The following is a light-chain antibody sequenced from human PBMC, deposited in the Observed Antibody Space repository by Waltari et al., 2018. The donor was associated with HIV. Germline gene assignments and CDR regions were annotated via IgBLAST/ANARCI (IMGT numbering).Light chain of an antibody. CDR1: QSVSSY. V-gene: IGKV3-15*01. Sequence: EIVMTQSPATLSLSPGERATLSCRASQSVSSYLAWYQQKPGQAPRLLIYGASNRATATRTTASCSGTGTEIAFTISSLQSEHVVFAFCQCHNNRPPTTFGQGTRLEIK. J-gene: IGKJ2*01. CDR3: QCHNNRPPTT. CDR2: GAS.